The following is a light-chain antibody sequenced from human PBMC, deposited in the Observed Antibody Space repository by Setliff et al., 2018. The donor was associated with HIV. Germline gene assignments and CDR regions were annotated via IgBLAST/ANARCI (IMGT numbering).Light chain of an antibody. V-gene: IGLV1-40*01. CDR1: RSNIGAVYD. Sequence: QSVLTQPPSVSGAPGQRVTISCTGSRSNIGAVYDVYWYRQLPGTVPKLLIYGNNNRPSGTPDRFSGSTSGTSASLTIIGLQAEDEADYYCQSDDTSLSGWGAVFGTGTKVTVL. J-gene: IGLJ1*01. CDR3: QSDDTSLSGWGAV. CDR2: GNN.